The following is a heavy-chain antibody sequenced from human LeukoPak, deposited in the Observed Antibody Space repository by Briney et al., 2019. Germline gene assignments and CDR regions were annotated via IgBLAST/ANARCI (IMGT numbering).Heavy chain of an antibody. CDR2: IYSDDST. CDR1: GFTFDDYG. J-gene: IGHJ4*02. V-gene: IGHV3-66*01. CDR3: TRVTPHSSGWIPFDC. D-gene: IGHD6-19*01. Sequence: GGSLRLSCAASGFTFDDYGMTWVRQTPGKGLEWVSVIYSDDSTFYADSVKGRFTISRDNSKNTLYLQMDSLRAEDMAVYYCTRVTPHSSGWIPFDCWGQGTLVTVSS.